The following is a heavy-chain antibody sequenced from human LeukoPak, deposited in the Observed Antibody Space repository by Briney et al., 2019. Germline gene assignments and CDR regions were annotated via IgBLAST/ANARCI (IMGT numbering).Heavy chain of an antibody. CDR1: GGSFSGYY. J-gene: IGHJ6*02. Sequence: SETLSLTCAVYGGSFSGYYWSWIRQPPGKGLEWIGEINHSGSTNYNPSLKRRVTISVDTSKNQFSLKLSSVTAADTAVYYCARDFNPASGYCSGGSCYDLDKSESRWGYGMDVWGQGTTVTVSS. D-gene: IGHD2-15*01. CDR3: ARDFNPASGYCSGGSCYDLDKSESRWGYGMDV. V-gene: IGHV4-34*01. CDR2: INHSGST.